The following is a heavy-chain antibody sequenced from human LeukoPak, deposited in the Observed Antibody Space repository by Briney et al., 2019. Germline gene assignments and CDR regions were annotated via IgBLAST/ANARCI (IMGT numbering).Heavy chain of an antibody. CDR1: GFTFSNAW. V-gene: IGHV4-4*02. CDR2: IYHSGST. Sequence: GSLRLSCAASGFTFSNAWMSWVRQAPGKGLEWIGYIYHSGSTYYNPSLKSRVTISVDRSKNQFSLKLSSVTAADTAVYYCARDQEMGAVDYWGQGTLVTVSS. CDR3: ARDQEMGAVDY. D-gene: IGHD1-26*01. J-gene: IGHJ4*02.